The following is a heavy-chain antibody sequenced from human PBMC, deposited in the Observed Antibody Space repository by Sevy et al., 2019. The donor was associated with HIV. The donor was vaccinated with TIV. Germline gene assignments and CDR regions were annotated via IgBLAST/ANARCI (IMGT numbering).Heavy chain of an antibody. CDR3: AKEFLWFGESPFDY. V-gene: IGHV3-23*01. J-gene: IGHJ4*02. CDR2: ISGSGGST. CDR1: GFTFSSYA. D-gene: IGHD3-10*01. Sequence: GGSLRLSCAASGFTFSSYAMSWVRQAPGKGLEWVSAISGSGGSTYYADSVKGRLTISRDNSKKTLYLQMNSLRAEDTAVYYCAKEFLWFGESPFDYWGQGTLVTVSS.